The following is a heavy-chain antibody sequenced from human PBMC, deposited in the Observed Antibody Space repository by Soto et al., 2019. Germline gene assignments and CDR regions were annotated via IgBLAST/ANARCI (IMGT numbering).Heavy chain of an antibody. V-gene: IGHV5-51*01. CDR3: ARSPRSSPYFDY. CDR1: GYTFSNFW. D-gene: IGHD6-13*01. CDR2: IYPGDHET. J-gene: IGHJ4*02. Sequence: GESLKISCQSSGYTFSNFWIGWVRQLPGKGLEWMGIIYPGDHETRYSPSFHGKVTISADRSINTAYLQWNSLEASDTAFYFCARSPRSSPYFDYWGQGALVTGLL.